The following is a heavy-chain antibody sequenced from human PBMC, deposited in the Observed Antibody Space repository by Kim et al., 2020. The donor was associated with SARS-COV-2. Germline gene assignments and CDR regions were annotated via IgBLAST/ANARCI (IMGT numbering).Heavy chain of an antibody. J-gene: IGHJ6*02. D-gene: IGHD3-22*01. CDR2: XNHSGST. CDR3: XRASNDSSGYYYEPHYYYYYGMDV. V-gene: IGHV4-34*01. CDR1: GGSFSGYY. Sequence: SETLSLTCAVYGGSFSGYYWSWIRQPPGKXXEXXGXXNHSGSTNYNPXLKSRXTISVDTFKNQFSLKLSSVTAADTAXYYXXRASNDSSGYYYEPHYYYYYGMDVXGQGXTVXXS.